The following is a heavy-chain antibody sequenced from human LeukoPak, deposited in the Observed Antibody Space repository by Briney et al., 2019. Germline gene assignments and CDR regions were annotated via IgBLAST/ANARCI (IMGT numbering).Heavy chain of an antibody. J-gene: IGHJ6*03. D-gene: IGHD3-10*01. CDR1: GFTFSSYS. CDR3: AREGITMVRGVNYYYMDV. CDR2: ISSSSSYI. Sequence: GGSLRLSCAASGFTFSSYSMNWVRQAPGKGLEWVSSISSSSSYIYYADSVKGRFTISRDNAKNSLYLQMNSLRAEDTAVYYCAREGITMVRGVNYYYMDVWGKGGTVAVSS. V-gene: IGHV3-21*01.